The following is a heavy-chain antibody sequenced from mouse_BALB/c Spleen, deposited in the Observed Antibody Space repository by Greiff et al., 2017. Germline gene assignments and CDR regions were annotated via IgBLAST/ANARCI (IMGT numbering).Heavy chain of an antibody. V-gene: IGHV5-4*02. CDR2: ISDGGSYT. CDR3: ARDRVTMITTAWFAY. D-gene: IGHD2-4*01. Sequence: DVKLVESGGGLVKPGGSLKLSCAASGFTFSDYYMYWVRQTPEKRLEWVATISDGGSYTYYPDSVKGRFTISRDNAKNNLYLQMSSLKSEDTAMYYCARDRVTMITTAWFAYWGQGTLVTVSA. CDR1: GFTFSDYY. J-gene: IGHJ3*01.